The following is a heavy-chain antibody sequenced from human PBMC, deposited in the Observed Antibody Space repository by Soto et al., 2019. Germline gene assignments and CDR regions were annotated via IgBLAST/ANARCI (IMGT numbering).Heavy chain of an antibody. V-gene: IGHV3-73*01. J-gene: IGHJ6*03. CDR3: TRLNRNYVDDYDSMDV. CDR2: IRSKANSYAT. D-gene: IGHD1-7*01. CDR1: GFTFSGSA. Sequence: EVQLVESGGGLVQPGGSLKLSCAASGFTFSGSAMHWVRQASGKGLEWVGSIRSKANSYATAYAASVKGRFTISRDDSKNTRYLQMNSLKTEDTPVYCCTRLNRNYVDDYDSMDVWGKGTTVSVSS.